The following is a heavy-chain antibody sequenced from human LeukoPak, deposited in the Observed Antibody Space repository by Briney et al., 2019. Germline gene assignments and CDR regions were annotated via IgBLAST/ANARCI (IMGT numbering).Heavy chain of an antibody. D-gene: IGHD3-16*02. Sequence: SETLSLTCTVSGGSISSYYWSWIRQPPGKGLEWIGYIYYSGSTNYSPSLKSRVTISVDTSKNQLSLKLNSVTAADTAVYYCARYIWGSYPTFEDYWGQGSLVTVSS. CDR2: IYYSGST. J-gene: IGHJ4*02. CDR3: ARYIWGSYPTFEDY. V-gene: IGHV4-59*01. CDR1: GGSISSYY.